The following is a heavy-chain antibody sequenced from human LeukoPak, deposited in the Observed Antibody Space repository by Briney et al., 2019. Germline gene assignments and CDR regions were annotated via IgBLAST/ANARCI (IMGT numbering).Heavy chain of an antibody. D-gene: IGHD3-22*01. V-gene: IGHV3-21*01. J-gene: IGHJ4*02. CDR3: ARERFYYDSSGYPYYFDY. CDR2: ISNSSSYI. CDR1: GFTFSSYS. Sequence: PGGSLRLSCAASGFTFSSYSMHWVRQAPGKGLEWVSSISNSSSYIYYADSVKGRFTISRDNAKNSLYLQMNSLRAEDTAVYYCARERFYYDSSGYPYYFDYWGQGTLVSVSS.